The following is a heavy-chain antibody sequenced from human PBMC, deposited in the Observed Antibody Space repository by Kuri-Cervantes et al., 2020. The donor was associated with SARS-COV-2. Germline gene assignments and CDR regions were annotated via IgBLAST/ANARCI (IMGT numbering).Heavy chain of an antibody. Sequence: GGSLRLSCAASGFTFSSYGMHWVRQAPGKGLEWVAVISYDGSNKYYADSVKGRFTISRDNSKNTLYLQMNSLRAEDTAVYYCAKVSGSYPYYYYYYGMDVWGQGTTVTVSS. CDR3: AKVSGSYPYYYYYYGMDV. D-gene: IGHD1-26*01. CDR1: GFTFSSYG. J-gene: IGHJ6*02. CDR2: ISYDGSNK. V-gene: IGHV3-30*18.